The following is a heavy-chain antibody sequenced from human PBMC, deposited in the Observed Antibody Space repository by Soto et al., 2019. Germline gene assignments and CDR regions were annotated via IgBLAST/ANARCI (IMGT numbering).Heavy chain of an antibody. J-gene: IGHJ4*02. D-gene: IGHD6-13*01. V-gene: IGHV3-9*01. Sequence: GGSLRLSCAASGFTFDDYAVYWVRQVPGKGLEWVSGISWNSGRIGYADSVKGRFTISRDNAKNTLYLQMNSLRAEDTAVYYCARDRTAASADYWGQGTLVTVSS. CDR1: GFTFDDYA. CDR3: ARDRTAASADY. CDR2: ISWNSGRI.